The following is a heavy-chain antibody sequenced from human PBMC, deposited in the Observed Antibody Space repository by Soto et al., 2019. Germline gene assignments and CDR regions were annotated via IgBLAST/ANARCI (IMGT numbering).Heavy chain of an antibody. V-gene: IGHV3-15*01. CDR2: IKSETDGETT. CDR1: AGGFSQQW. Sequence: RGALRVSWGASAGGFSQQWMIGCRHAPGKGLEWVGRIKSETDGETTDYVAPVKGRFTISRDDSKNTLYLQMNSLKIEDTAVYYCTTYLNGGFEYWGPGPL. D-gene: IGHD2-8*01. J-gene: IGHJ4*02. CDR3: TTYLNGGFEY.